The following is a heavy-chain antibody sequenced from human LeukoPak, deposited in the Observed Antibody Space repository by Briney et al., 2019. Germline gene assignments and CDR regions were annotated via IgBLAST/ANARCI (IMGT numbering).Heavy chain of an antibody. CDR3: ARTTIVVFTMDV. CDR1: GDSISLSFYY. D-gene: IGHD2-15*01. CDR2: VYYSGTT. J-gene: IGHJ6*03. V-gene: IGHV4-39*07. Sequence: PSETLSLTCSVSGDSISLSFYYWGWIRQPPGKALEWIGSVYYSGTTSYNPSLKSRVTISVDTSKNQFSLKLSSVTAADTAVYYCARTTIVVFTMDVWGKGTTVTVSS.